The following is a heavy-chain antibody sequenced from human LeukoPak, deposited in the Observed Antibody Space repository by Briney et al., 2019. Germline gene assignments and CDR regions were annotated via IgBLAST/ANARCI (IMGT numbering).Heavy chain of an antibody. CDR3: AAFEYSSSVADY. CDR2: INHSGST. CDR1: GGSFSGYY. V-gene: IGHV4-34*01. Sequence: PSETLSLTCAVYGGSFSGYYWSWIRQPPGKGLEWIGEINHSGSTNYNPSLKSRVTISVDTSKNQFSLKLSSVTAADTAVYYCAAFEYSSSVADYWGQGTLVTVSS. D-gene: IGHD6-6*01. J-gene: IGHJ4*02.